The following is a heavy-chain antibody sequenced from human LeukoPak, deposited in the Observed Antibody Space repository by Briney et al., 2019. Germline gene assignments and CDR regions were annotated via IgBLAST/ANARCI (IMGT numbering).Heavy chain of an antibody. CDR2: INHSGST. CDR1: GGSFSGYY. J-gene: IGHJ5*02. D-gene: IGHD2-2*01. Sequence: SETLSLTCAVYGGSFSGYYWSWIRQPPGKGLEWIGEINHSGSTNYNPSLKSRVSISVDTSKNQFSLKLSSVTAADTAVYYCARGLGYCSSTSCLVNWFDPWGQGTLVTVSS. CDR3: ARGLGYCSSTSCLVNWFDP. V-gene: IGHV4-34*01.